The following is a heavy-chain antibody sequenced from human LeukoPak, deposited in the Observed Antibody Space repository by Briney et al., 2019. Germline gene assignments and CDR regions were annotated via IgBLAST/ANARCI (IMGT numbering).Heavy chain of an antibody. Sequence: SETLSLTCSVSGYSISNSYFWGWIRQPPGKGLEWIGGIYHSGSTSYNPSLKRRVTISVDTSKNQFSLKLSSVTAADTAVYYCARVETDWFDPWGQGTLVTVSS. V-gene: IGHV4-38-2*02. CDR3: ARVETDWFDP. J-gene: IGHJ5*02. CDR1: GYSISNSYF. CDR2: IYHSGST.